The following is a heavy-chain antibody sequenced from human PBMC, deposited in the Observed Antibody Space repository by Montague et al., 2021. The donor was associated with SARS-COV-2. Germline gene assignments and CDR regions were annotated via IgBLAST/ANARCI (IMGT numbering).Heavy chain of an antibody. Sequence: SETLSLTCTVSGGSISSYYWSWIRQPPGKGLEWIGYIYYSGSTNYNPSLKSRATISVDTSKNQFSLKLSSVTAADTAVYYCARRALGYCSGGSCYSGFDYWGQGTLVTVSS. CDR1: GGSISSYY. CDR2: IYYSGST. CDR3: ARRALGYCSGGSCYSGFDY. D-gene: IGHD2-15*01. V-gene: IGHV4-59*01. J-gene: IGHJ4*02.